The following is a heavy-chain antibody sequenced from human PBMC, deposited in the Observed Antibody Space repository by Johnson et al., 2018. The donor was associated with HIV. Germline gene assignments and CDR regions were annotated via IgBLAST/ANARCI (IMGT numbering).Heavy chain of an antibody. Sequence: QVQLVESGGGVVQPGRSLRLSCAASGFTFSSYAMHWVRQAPGKGLEWVAVISYDGSNKYYADSVKGRFTISRDNSKNTLYLQMNSRRAEDTAVYYCARANTYYYDSSASDAFDIWGQGTMVTVSS. J-gene: IGHJ3*02. CDR3: ARANTYYYDSSASDAFDI. V-gene: IGHV3-30*04. CDR2: ISYDGSNK. D-gene: IGHD3-22*01. CDR1: GFTFSSYA.